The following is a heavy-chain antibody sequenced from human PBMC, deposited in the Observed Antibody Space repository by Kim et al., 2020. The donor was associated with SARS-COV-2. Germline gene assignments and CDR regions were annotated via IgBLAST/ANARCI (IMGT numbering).Heavy chain of an antibody. Sequence: GNTKYSQKFQGRVTITRDTSASTAYMELSSLRSEDTAVYYCASIPDDGGYWGQGTLVTVSS. J-gene: IGHJ4*02. V-gene: IGHV1-3*01. CDR2: GNT. D-gene: IGHD2-15*01. CDR3: ASIPDDGGY.